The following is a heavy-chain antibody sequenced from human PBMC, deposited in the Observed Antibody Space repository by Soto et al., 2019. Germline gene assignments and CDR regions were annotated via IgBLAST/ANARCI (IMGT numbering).Heavy chain of an antibody. Sequence: QVQLVESGGGVVQPGRSLRLSCAASGFTFSSYGRHWVRQAPGKGLEWVAVIWYDGSNKYYADSVKGRFTISRDNSKNTQCLQMNSLRADDTAVYYCARAASLPVPITSMAAAGENDCWGQGTLVTVSS. V-gene: IGHV3-33*01. CDR3: ARAASLPVPITSMAAAGENDC. CDR1: GFTFSSYG. CDR2: IWYDGSNK. D-gene: IGHD6-13*01. J-gene: IGHJ4*02.